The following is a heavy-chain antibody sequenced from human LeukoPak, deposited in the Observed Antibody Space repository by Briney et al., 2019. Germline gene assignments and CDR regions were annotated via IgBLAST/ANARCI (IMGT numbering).Heavy chain of an antibody. J-gene: IGHJ4*02. CDR3: AKAPPYTKYFDY. CDR2: ISNSGDAT. CDR1: GFIFSNYA. V-gene: IGHV3-23*01. Sequence: GGSLRLSCTGSGFIFSNYAMSWVRQAPGQGLEWVSTISNSGDATFYADAVKGRFTISRDNSKNTLYLQMYSLRAEDTAIYYCAKAPPYTKYFDYWGQGTLLTVSS. D-gene: IGHD1-1*01.